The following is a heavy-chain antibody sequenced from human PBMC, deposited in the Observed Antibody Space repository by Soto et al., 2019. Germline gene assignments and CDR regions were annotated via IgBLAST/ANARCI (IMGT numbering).Heavy chain of an antibody. J-gene: IGHJ4*02. CDR3: AKRDYLAQPYYFDY. D-gene: IGHD4-17*01. V-gene: IGHV3-23*01. CDR1: GFTFSSYG. Sequence: GGSLRLSCAASGFTFSSYGMHWVRQAPGKGLEWVSAISGSGGSTYYADSVKGRFTISRDNSKNTLYLQMNSLRAEDTAVYYCAKRDYLAQPYYFDYWGQGTLVTVSS. CDR2: ISGSGGST.